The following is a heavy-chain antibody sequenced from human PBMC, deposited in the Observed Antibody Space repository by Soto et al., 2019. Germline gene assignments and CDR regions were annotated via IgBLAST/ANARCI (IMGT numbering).Heavy chain of an antibody. D-gene: IGHD5-12*01. J-gene: IGHJ6*02. CDR3: ARAGGSGYDYGYYYGMDV. Sequence: QVQLVQSGAEVKKPGSSVKVSCKASGGTISSYAISWVRQAPGQGLEWMGGIIPIFGTANYAQKFQGRVTITADESTSTAYMELSSLRSEDTAVYYCARAGGSGYDYGYYYGMDVWGQGTTVTVSS. CDR1: GGTISSYA. V-gene: IGHV1-69*01. CDR2: IIPIFGTA.